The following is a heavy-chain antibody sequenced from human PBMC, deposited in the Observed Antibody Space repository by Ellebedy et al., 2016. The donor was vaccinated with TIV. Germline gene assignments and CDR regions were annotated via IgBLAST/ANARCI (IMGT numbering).Heavy chain of an antibody. D-gene: IGHD3-3*02. Sequence: SXXASGGTFSSYAMSWVRQAPGKGLEWVSAISGSGGSTYYADSVKGRFTISRDNSKNTLYLQMNSLRAEDTAVYYCAKVVFLEWLFLPYFDYWGQGTLVTVSS. CDR2: ISGSGGST. CDR1: GGTFSSYA. CDR3: AKVVFLEWLFLPYFDY. J-gene: IGHJ4*02. V-gene: IGHV3-23*01.